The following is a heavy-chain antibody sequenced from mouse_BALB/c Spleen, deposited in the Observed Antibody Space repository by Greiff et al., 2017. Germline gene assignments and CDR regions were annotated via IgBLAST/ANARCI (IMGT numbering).Heavy chain of an antibody. J-gene: IGHJ4*01. CDR3: ARQSYYDYHYAMDY. D-gene: IGHD2-4*01. CDR2: ISNGGGST. Sequence: DVKLVESGGGLVQPGGSLKLSCAASGFTFSSYTMSWVRQTPEKRLEWVAYISNGGGSTYYPDTVKGRFTISRDNAKNTLYLQMSSLKSEDTAMYYCARQSYYDYHYAMDYWGQGTSVTVSS. V-gene: IGHV5-12-2*01. CDR1: GFTFSSYT.